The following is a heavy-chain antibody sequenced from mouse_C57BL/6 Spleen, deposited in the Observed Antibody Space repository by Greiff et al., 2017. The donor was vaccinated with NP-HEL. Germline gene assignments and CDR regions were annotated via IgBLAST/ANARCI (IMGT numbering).Heavy chain of an antibody. Sequence: EVKLMESGGGLVKPGGSLKLSCAASGFTFSDYGMHWVRQAPEKGLEWVAYISSGSSTIYYADTVKGRFTISRDNAKNTLFLQMTSLRSEDTAMYYCAREGIYYYGSSPLDYWGQGTTLTVSS. J-gene: IGHJ2*01. D-gene: IGHD1-1*01. CDR2: ISSGSSTI. CDR1: GFTFSDYG. V-gene: IGHV5-17*01. CDR3: AREGIYYYGSSPLDY.